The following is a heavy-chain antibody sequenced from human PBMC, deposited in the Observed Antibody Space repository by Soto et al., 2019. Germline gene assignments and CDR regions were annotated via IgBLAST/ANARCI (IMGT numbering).Heavy chain of an antibody. CDR1: GWSFSGYY. V-gene: IGHV4-34*01. D-gene: IGHD1-26*01. CDR2: INHSGST. J-gene: IGHJ4*02. CDR3: ARAYSGSYWGSVNSRLEY. Sequence: TLSLTCAVYGWSFSGYYWSWIRQPPGKGLEWIGEINHSGSTNYNPSLKSRVTVSVDTSKNQFSLKLSSVTAADTAVYYCARAYSGSYWGSVNSRLEYWGQGPLVNVAS.